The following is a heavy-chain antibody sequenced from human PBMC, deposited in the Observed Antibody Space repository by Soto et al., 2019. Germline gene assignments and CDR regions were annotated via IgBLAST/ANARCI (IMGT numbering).Heavy chain of an antibody. CDR1: GFTFSSYA. Sequence: HPGGSLRLSCAASGFTFSSYAMSWVRQAPGKGLEWVSAISGSGGSTYYADSVKGRFTISRDNSKNTLYLQMNSLRAEDTAVYYCAKEYCSSISCYRWVGMGVWGQGTNVTVSS. CDR3: AKEYCSSISCYRWVGMGV. V-gene: IGHV3-23*01. D-gene: IGHD2-2*01. CDR2: ISGSGGST. J-gene: IGHJ6*02.